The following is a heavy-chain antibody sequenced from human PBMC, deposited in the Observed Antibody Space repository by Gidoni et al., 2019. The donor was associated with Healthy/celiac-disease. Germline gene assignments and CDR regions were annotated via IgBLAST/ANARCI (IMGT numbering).Heavy chain of an antibody. CDR3: AREANDWNGRIFWYFDL. V-gene: IGHV3-33*01. J-gene: IGHJ2*01. CDR1: GFTFSSYG. D-gene: IGHD1-1*01. Sequence: QVQLVESGGGVVQPGRSLRLSCAASGFTFSSYGMHWVRQAPGKGLEWVAVIWYDGSNKYYADSVKGRFTISRDNSKNTLYLQMNSLRAEDTAVYYCAREANDWNGRIFWYFDLWDRGTLVTVSS. CDR2: IWYDGSNK.